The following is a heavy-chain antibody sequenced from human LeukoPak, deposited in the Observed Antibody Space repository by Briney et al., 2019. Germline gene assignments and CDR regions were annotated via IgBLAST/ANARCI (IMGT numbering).Heavy chain of an antibody. CDR2: ISYDGSNK. Sequence: GGSLRLSCAASGFTFSTYAMHWVRQAPGKGLEWVAVISYDGSNKYYADSVKGRFTISRDNSKNTLYLQMNSLRAEDTAVYYCATPLTVTTYNDAFDIWGQGTMVTVSS. J-gene: IGHJ3*02. CDR1: GFTFSTYA. CDR3: ATPLTVTTYNDAFDI. V-gene: IGHV3-30*04. D-gene: IGHD4-17*01.